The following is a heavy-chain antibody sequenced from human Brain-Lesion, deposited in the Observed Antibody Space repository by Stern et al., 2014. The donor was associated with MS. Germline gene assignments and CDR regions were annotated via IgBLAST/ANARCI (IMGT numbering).Heavy chain of an antibody. CDR1: GGSISSSSYY. CDR3: AKLWLGELHESPFDY. J-gene: IGHJ4*02. CDR2: IYYRGST. V-gene: IGHV4-39*01. D-gene: IGHD3-10*01. Sequence: QVQLQESGPGLVKPSETLSLTCTVSGGSISSSSYYWGWIRQPPGKGLEWIGSIYYRGSTYYNPSLKSRVTISMDTSKNPFFLSLSSVTAADTAVYFCAKLWLGELHESPFDYWGQGTLVTVSS.